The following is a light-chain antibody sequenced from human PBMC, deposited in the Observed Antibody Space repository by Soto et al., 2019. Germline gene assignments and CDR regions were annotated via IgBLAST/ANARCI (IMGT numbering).Light chain of an antibody. CDR2: DAS. Sequence: DIQMTQSPSTLSASVGDRVTITCRASQSISTWLAWYQQKPGKVPKLLIYDASSLESGVPSRFSGSGSGTEFTLTISRLRPDDSATYYCQQYNSYSQTFGQGTKVEIK. J-gene: IGKJ1*01. CDR3: QQYNSYSQT. V-gene: IGKV1-5*01. CDR1: QSISTW.